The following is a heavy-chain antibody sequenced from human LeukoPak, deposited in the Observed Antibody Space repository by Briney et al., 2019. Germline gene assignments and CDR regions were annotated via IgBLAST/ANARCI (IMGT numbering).Heavy chain of an antibody. V-gene: IGHV3-7*04. CDR3: ARAPWGSYCSGGSCYLYYFDY. D-gene: IGHD2-15*01. J-gene: IGHJ4*02. CDR2: INQDGSDK. CDR1: GFTFSNYW. Sequence: PGGSLRLSCAASGFTFSNYWISWVRQAPGKGLEWVANINQDGSDKYYVDSVKGRFSISRDNPKNSQYLQMNSLEAEDTAIYYCARAPWGSYCSGGSCYLYYFDYWGQGTLVTVSS.